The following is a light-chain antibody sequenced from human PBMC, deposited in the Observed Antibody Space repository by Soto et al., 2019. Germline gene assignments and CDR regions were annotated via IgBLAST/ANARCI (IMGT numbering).Light chain of an antibody. Sequence: QSVLTQPPSASGTPGQRVTISCSGSSSNIESNTVTWYQQLPGTAPKLVIYSNYDRPSGVPDRFSGSTSGTSAFLVIRGLQSEDEADYYCAAWDDILNGYVFGGGTKLTVL. J-gene: IGLJ1*01. CDR1: SSNIESNT. CDR2: SNY. CDR3: AAWDDILNGYV. V-gene: IGLV1-44*01.